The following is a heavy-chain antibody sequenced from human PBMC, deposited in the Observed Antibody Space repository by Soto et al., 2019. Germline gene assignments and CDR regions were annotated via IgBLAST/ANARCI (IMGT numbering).Heavy chain of an antibody. CDR2: ISGSGGST. D-gene: IGHD6-6*01. J-gene: IGHJ4*02. V-gene: IGHV3-23*01. CDR3: AKDPGVSRYSSSSAGDY. Sequence: EVQLLESGGGLVQPGGSLRLSCAASGFTFSSYAMSWVRQAPGKGLEWVSAISGSGGSTYYADSVKGRFTISRDNSKNTLYLQMNSLRAEDTAVYYCAKDPGVSRYSSSSAGDYWGQGTLVTVSS. CDR1: GFTFSSYA.